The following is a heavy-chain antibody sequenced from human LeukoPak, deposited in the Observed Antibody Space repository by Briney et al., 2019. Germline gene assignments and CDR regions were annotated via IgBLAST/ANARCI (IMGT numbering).Heavy chain of an antibody. D-gene: IGHD3-22*01. Sequence: ASETLSLTCTVSGGPIENYYWSWIRQPPGRGLEWIGYVDSSGSTTYNPSLKRRVTMSVDTSKNQFSLKLSSVTAADTAVYYCARGLYDSSGENAFDIWGQGTMVTVSS. J-gene: IGHJ3*02. V-gene: IGHV4-59*01. CDR3: ARGLYDSSGENAFDI. CDR2: VDSSGST. CDR1: GGPIENYY.